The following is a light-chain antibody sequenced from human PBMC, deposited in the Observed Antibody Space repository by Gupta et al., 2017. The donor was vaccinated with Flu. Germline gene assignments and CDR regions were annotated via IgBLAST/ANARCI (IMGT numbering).Light chain of an antibody. Sequence: ISCTGTSSDVGSYHLVSWYQQHPGKAPKLMIYEGSKRPSGVSNRFSGSKSGNTASLTISGLQAEDEADYYCCSYAGSSTFEVFGGGTKLTVL. CDR1: SSDVGSYHL. CDR3: CSYAGSSTFEV. CDR2: EGS. V-gene: IGLV2-23*03. J-gene: IGLJ3*02.